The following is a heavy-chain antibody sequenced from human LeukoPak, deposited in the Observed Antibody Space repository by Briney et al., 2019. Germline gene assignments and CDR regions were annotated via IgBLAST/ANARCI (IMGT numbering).Heavy chain of an antibody. V-gene: IGHV3-66*02. Sequence: GGPLRLSCAASGFTVSSNYMSWVRQAPGKGLEWVSVIYSGGSTYYADSVKGRFTISRDNSKNTLYLQMNSLRGEDTAVYYCASRAPYSSGWYYFDYWGQGTLVTVSS. CDR2: IYSGGST. CDR1: GFTVSSNY. J-gene: IGHJ4*02. CDR3: ASRAPYSSGWYYFDY. D-gene: IGHD6-19*01.